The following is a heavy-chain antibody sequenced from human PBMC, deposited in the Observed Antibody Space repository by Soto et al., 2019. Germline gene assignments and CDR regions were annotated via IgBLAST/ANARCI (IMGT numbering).Heavy chain of an antibody. CDR3: ARAEVGDDYGDYVGFDP. D-gene: IGHD4-17*01. CDR1: GYTFTSYY. Sequence: QVQLVQSGAEVKKPGASVKVSCKASGYTFTSYYMHWVRQAPGQGLEWMGIINPSGGSTSYAQKFQGRVTMTRDTSTSTVYRELSSLRSEDTAVYYCARAEVGDDYGDYVGFDPWGQGTLVTVSS. V-gene: IGHV1-46*01. J-gene: IGHJ5*02. CDR2: INPSGGST.